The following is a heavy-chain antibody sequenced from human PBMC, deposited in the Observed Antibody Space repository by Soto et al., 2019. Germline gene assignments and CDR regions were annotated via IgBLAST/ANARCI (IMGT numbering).Heavy chain of an antibody. CDR1: GFTFSSNG. Sequence: QVQLVESGGGVVQPGRSLRLSCAASGFTFSSNGMHWVSQAPGKGLEWVAVMSNDGSHTSYVDSAKGRFTISRDNSKNTLYLQMNSLRAEDSGIDYCTKGCSSSSNCYIIDYWGQGALVTVSS. V-gene: IGHV3-30*18. CDR2: MSNDGSHT. D-gene: IGHD2-15*01. CDR3: TKGCSSSSNCYIIDY. J-gene: IGHJ4*02.